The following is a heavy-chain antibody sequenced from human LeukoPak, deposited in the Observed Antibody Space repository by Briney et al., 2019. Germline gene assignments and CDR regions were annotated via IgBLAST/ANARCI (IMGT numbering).Heavy chain of an antibody. CDR2: ISSSSSYI. J-gene: IGHJ5*02. CDR1: GFTFSSYS. V-gene: IGHV3-21*01. CDR3: ARDKVVVITNWFDP. D-gene: IGHD2-21*01. Sequence: GGSLRLSCAASGFTFSSYSMNWVRQAPGKGLEWVSSISSSSSYIYYADSVKGRFTISRDNAKNSLYLQMNSLRAEDTAVYYCARDKVVVITNWFDPWCQGTLVTVSS.